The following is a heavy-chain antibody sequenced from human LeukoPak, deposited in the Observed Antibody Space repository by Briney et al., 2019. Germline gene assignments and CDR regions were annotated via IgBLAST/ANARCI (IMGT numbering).Heavy chain of an antibody. CDR2: ISGSGDST. CDR3: VKAGDYEYNWFDP. CDR1: GFTFNTYA. D-gene: IGHD4-17*01. Sequence: PGGSLRLSCAASGFTFNTYAMSWVRQAPGKGLEWVSTISGSGDSTYYADSVKGRVTISRDNSKNTLYLQMSSLRAEDTAVYYCVKAGDYEYNWFDPWGQGTLVTVSS. V-gene: IGHV3-23*01. J-gene: IGHJ5*02.